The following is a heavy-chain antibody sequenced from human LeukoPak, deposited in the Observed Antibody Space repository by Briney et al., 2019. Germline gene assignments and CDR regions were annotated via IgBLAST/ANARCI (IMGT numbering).Heavy chain of an antibody. CDR1: GFTFSSYA. V-gene: IGHV3-23*01. CDR3: ARGMGGSYDSSGYYFDY. Sequence: GGSLRLSCAASGFTFSSYAMSWVRQAPGKGLEWVSAISGSDGGTYYADSVKGRFTISGDNSKNTLYLQMNSLRAEDTAVYYCARGMGGSYDSSGYYFDYWGQGALVTVSS. CDR2: ISGSDGGT. J-gene: IGHJ4*02. D-gene: IGHD3-22*01.